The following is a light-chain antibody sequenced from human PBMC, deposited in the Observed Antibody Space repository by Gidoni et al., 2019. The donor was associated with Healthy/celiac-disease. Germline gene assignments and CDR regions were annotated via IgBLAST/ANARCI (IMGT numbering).Light chain of an antibody. Sequence: QSVLTQPPSASATPGQRVTISCSGSSSNLGSNHVYWYQQLPGTPPKLLIYKNNQRPSGVPDRFSGSKSGTSAYLAIGGLRSEDEADYYCAAWDDSLSVVFGGGTKLTVL. CDR3: AAWDDSLSVV. CDR1: SSNLGSNH. V-gene: IGLV1-47*01. CDR2: KNN. J-gene: IGLJ2*01.